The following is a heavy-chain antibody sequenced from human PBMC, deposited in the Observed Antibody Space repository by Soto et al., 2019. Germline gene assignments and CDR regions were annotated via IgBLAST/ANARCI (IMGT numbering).Heavy chain of an antibody. CDR1: GFTFSNYW. CDR3: ARGDCVGGTCYSLAGSFYYYMDV. CDR2: INSDGSVS. J-gene: IGHJ6*03. D-gene: IGHD2-15*01. V-gene: IGHV3-74*01. Sequence: EVQLVESGGGLVQPGGSLRLSCVDSGFTFSNYWMYWVRQAPGEGLVWVPRINSDGSVSSYADSVKGRLTISRENVKNTLYLQMDSLRAEDTAVYYCARGDCVGGTCYSLAGSFYYYMDVWGKGTTVTVFS.